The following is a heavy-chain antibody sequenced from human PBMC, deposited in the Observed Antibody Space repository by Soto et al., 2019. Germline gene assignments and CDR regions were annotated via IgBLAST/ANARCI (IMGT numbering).Heavy chain of an antibody. Sequence: SVEASSEAPRYTFTYSSMSWVRQSPGQGLEWMGRIIPNIGITNYAQKFQGRVTITTDKSTSTAYMELRSLGSDDTVVYYCARGAGATKFDYWGQGTLVTVSS. J-gene: IGHJ4*02. D-gene: IGHD1-26*01. CDR1: RYTFTYSS. CDR3: ARGAGATKFDY. V-gene: IGHV1-18*01. CDR2: IIPNIGIT.